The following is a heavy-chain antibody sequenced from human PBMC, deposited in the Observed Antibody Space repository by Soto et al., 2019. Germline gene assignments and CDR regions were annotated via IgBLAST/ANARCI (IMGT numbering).Heavy chain of an antibody. D-gene: IGHD6-6*01. CDR2: INAGNGNT. CDR1: GYTFTSYA. V-gene: IGHV1-3*01. Sequence: ASVKVSCKASGYTFTSYAMHWVRQAPGQRLEWMGWINAGNGNTKYSQKFQGRVTITRDTSASTAYMELSSLRSEDTAVYYCARDLIGSSSSYYFEYWGQGTLVTVSS. CDR3: ARDLIGSSSSYYFEY. J-gene: IGHJ4*02.